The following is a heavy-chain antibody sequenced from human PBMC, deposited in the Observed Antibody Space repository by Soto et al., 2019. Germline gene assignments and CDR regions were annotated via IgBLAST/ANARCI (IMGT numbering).Heavy chain of an antibody. Sequence: QVHLVESGGGVVQPGGSLRLSCAASGFTINRNDMYWVRQAPGKGLEWVAVMSFDGNHQHYADSVKGRFTISRDNSKNTLSLEMNSLRRDDTPVYYCASCERFPRVGVDYYALDVWGQGTTVIVSS. CDR3: ASCERFPRVGVDYYALDV. V-gene: IGHV3-30*03. CDR1: GFTINRND. D-gene: IGHD3-3*01. J-gene: IGHJ6*02. CDR2: MSFDGNHQ.